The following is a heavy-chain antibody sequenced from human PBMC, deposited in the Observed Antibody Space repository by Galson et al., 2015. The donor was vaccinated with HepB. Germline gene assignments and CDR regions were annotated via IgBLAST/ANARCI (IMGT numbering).Heavy chain of an antibody. CDR2: INQYGREG. J-gene: IGHJ3*02. CDR3: ARDVGDGHSLGVGTFDI. CDR1: GFTFRNYW. D-gene: IGHD3-3*01. V-gene: IGHV3-7*01. Sequence: SLRLSCAASGFTFRNYWMTWVRQGPGKGLEWVANINQYGREGYYVDSVKGRFTVSRDNAKNSLYLQVNNLRAEDTAMYYCARDVGDGHSLGVGTFDIWGRGTMVTVSS.